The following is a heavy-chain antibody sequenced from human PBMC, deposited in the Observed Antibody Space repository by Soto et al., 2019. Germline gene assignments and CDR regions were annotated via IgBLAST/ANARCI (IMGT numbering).Heavy chain of an antibody. V-gene: IGHV5-51*01. CDR3: ARPSDVGLASSFEY. Sequence: VQLVQSRAEVKKPGESLKISCQGSGYSFTNYWIGWVRQMPGTGLEWLGIIYPGNSNTRYSPSFEGQVTMSADKSINTAYLQWSSLRASDTAIYFCARPSDVGLASSFEYWVQGTQVTVAS. J-gene: IGHJ4*02. CDR1: GYSFTNYW. CDR2: IYPGNSNT.